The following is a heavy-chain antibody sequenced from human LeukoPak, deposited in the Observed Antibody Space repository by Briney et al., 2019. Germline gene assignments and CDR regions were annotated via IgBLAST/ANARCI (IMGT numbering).Heavy chain of an antibody. Sequence: ASVKVSCKASGYSFSDNYLYWVRQARDHGLEWMGYINPKSGATNYAQTFEGRVTMTRDTAISTVYMELSSLTSDDTAIYYCVRAALTSLTRYYYFMDVWGKGTTVIVS. CDR1: GYSFSDNY. CDR2: INPKSGAT. V-gene: IGHV1-2*02. D-gene: IGHD4-11*01. CDR3: VRAALTSLTRYYYFMDV. J-gene: IGHJ6*03.